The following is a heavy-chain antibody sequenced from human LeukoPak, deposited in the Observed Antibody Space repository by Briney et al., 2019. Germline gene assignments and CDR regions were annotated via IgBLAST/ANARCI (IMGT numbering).Heavy chain of an antibody. CDR1: GFTFSTYS. CDR2: ISSSSSYT. J-gene: IGHJ5*02. CDR3: AREPSSAAFDP. V-gene: IGHV3-21*01. Sequence: PGGSLRLSCAASGFTFSTYSMNWVRQAPGKGLEWVSVISSSSSYTYYLDSVRGRLTISRDNAKNSLYLQMNSLRAEDTAVYYCAREPSSAAFDPWGQGTLVTVSS. D-gene: IGHD3-3*01.